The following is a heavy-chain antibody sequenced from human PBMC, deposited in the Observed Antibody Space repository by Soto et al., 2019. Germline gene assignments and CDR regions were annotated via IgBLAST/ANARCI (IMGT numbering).Heavy chain of an antibody. CDR3: ATGDSRSVAFDI. V-gene: IGHV1-24*01. Sequence: ASVKVSCKVSGYTLTELSMHLVRQAPGKGLEWMGGFDPEDGETIYAQKFQGRVTMTEDTSTDTAYMELSSLRSEDTAVYYCATGDSRSVAFDIWGQGTMVTVS. CDR1: GYTLTELS. CDR2: FDPEDGET. J-gene: IGHJ3*02. D-gene: IGHD6-13*01.